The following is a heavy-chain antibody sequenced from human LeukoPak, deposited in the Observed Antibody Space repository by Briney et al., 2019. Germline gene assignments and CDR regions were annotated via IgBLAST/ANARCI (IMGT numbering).Heavy chain of an antibody. V-gene: IGHV3-48*04. D-gene: IGHD6-19*01. J-gene: IGHJ4*02. Sequence: GGSLRLSCAASGFTFSSYWMSWVRQAPGKGLEWVSYISSSGSTIYYADSVKGRFTISRDNAKNSLYLQMNSLRAEDTAVYYCARDQGAVAGINRWGQGTLVTVSS. CDR2: ISSSGSTI. CDR1: GFTFSSYW. CDR3: ARDQGAVAGINR.